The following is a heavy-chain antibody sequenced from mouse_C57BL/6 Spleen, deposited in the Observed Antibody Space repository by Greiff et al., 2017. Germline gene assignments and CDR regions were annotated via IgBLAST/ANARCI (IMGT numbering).Heavy chain of an antibody. CDR1: GYTFTSYW. V-gene: IGHV1-55*01. CDR2: IYPGSGST. J-gene: IGHJ3*01. Sequence: QVQLQQPGAELVKPGASVQMSCKASGYTFTSYWITWVKQRPGQGLEWIGDIYPGSGSTNYNEKFKSKATLTVDTSSSTAYMQLSSLTSEDSAVYYCANYYGSSYGFAYWGQGTLVTVSA. CDR3: ANYYGSSYGFAY. D-gene: IGHD1-1*01.